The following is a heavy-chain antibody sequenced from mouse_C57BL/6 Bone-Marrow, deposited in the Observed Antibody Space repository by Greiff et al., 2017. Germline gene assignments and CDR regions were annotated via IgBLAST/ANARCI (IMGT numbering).Heavy chain of an antibody. V-gene: IGHV1-53*01. J-gene: IGHJ4*01. CDR1: GYTFTSYW. CDR2: INPSNGGT. Sequence: QVQLQQPGTELVKPGASVKLSCKASGYTFTSYWMHWVKQRPGQGLEWIGNINPSNGGTNYNEKFKSKATLTVDKSSSTAYMQLSSLTSEDSAVYECARSRSVYDYYGYAMDYWGQGTSVTVSS. CDR3: ARSRSVYDYYGYAMDY. D-gene: IGHD1-1*01.